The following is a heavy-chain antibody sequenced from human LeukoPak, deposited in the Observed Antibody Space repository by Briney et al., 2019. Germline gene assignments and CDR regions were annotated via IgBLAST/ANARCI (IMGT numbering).Heavy chain of an antibody. CDR3: ARVGALSSSWLLY. D-gene: IGHD6-13*01. J-gene: IGHJ4*02. CDR2: ISRSGSTI. CDR1: GFTFSNYE. V-gene: IGHV3-48*03. Sequence: GGSLRLSCAASGFTFSNYEMKWVRQAPGKGLEWVSYISRSGSTIYYADSVKGRFAISRDNAKNSLFLQMNSLRAEDTAVYFCARVGALSSSWLLYWGQGTLVTVSS.